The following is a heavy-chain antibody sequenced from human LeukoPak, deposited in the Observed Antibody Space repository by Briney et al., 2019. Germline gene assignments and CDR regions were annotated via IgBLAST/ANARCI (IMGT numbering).Heavy chain of an antibody. CDR1: GFTVSSNY. J-gene: IGHJ4*02. D-gene: IGHD1-20*01. CDR2: IYSGGST. Sequence: GGSLRLSCAASGFTVSSNYMSWVRQAPGKGLEWVSVIYSGGSTYYADSVKGRFTISRDNSKNTLYLQMGSLRAEDMAVYYCARGKGPARPGGHNWNDDHLSIYYFDYWGQGTLVTVSS. V-gene: IGHV3-53*05. CDR3: ARGKGPARPGGHNWNDDHLSIYYFDY.